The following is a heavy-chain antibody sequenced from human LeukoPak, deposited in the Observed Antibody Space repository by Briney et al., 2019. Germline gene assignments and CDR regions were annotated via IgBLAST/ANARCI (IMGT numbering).Heavy chain of an antibody. D-gene: IGHD3-10*01. CDR1: GGSISSSSYY. V-gene: IGHV4-39*07. CDR3: ARANGYYGSGSYSLIDY. Sequence: SETLSLTCTVSGGSISSSSYYWGWIRQPPGKGLEWIGSIYYSGSTYYNPSLKSRVTISVDTSKNQFSLKLSSVTAADTAVYYCARANGYYGSGSYSLIDYWGQGTLVTVSS. J-gene: IGHJ4*02. CDR2: IYYSGST.